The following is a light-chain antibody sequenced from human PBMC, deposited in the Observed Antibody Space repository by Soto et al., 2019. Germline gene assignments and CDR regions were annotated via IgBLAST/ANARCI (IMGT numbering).Light chain of an antibody. J-gene: IGKJ5*01. Sequence: EIVLTQSPATLSLSPGERATLSCRASRSVSNYLAWYQQKPGQAPRLLIYDASKRATGIPARFSGSGSGTDFTLTISSLEPEDFAVYYCQQRSNWPITFGQGTRLEIK. V-gene: IGKV3-11*01. CDR1: RSVSNY. CDR2: DAS. CDR3: QQRSNWPIT.